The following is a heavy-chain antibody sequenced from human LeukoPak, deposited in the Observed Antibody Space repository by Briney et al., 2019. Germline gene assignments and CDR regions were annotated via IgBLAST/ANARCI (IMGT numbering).Heavy chain of an antibody. J-gene: IGHJ4*02. CDR2: TDRAGSGT. D-gene: IGHD2-15*01. Sequence: GGSLRLSCAASGFNFYGFNMAWVRQAPGRGLEWVATTDRAGSGTEYIHSVRGRFTISRDNTENLIHLQMNSLSAEDTAVYFYVTEYWYRFDYWGQGILVTVSS. CDR3: VTEYWYRFDY. CDR1: GFNFYGFN. V-gene: IGHV3-7*01.